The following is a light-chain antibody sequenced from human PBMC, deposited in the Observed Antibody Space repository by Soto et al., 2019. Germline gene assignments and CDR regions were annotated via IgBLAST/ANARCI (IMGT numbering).Light chain of an antibody. Sequence: QSALTQPRSVSGSPGQSVAISCTGTSSDVGGYNYVSWYQQHPGKAPKVMIYDVSNRPSGVPDRFSGSKSGNTSSLTISGLQAEEAADYYCCSHAGSYTYVFGTGTKVTVL. CDR2: DVS. CDR1: SSDVGGYNY. CDR3: CSHAGSYTYV. J-gene: IGLJ1*01. V-gene: IGLV2-11*01.